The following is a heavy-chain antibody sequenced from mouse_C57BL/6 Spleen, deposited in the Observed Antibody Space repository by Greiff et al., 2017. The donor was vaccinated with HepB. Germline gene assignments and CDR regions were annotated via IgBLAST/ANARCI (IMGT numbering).Heavy chain of an antibody. CDR3: APDYYGSSYPFAY. V-gene: IGHV1-82*01. Sequence: VKLQESGPELVKPGASVKISCKASGYAFSSSWMNWVKQRPGKGLEWIGRIYPGDGDTNYNGKFKGKATLTADKSSSTAYMQLSSLTSEDSAVYFCAPDYYGSSYPFAYWGQGTLVTVSA. CDR1: GYAFSSSW. CDR2: IYPGDGDT. J-gene: IGHJ3*01. D-gene: IGHD1-1*01.